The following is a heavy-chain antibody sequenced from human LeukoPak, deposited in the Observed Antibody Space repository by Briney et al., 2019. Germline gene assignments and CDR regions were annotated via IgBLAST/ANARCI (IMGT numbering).Heavy chain of an antibody. Sequence: PGGSLRLSCAASGFTFTSYALSWVRLAPGKGLEWVSTISGNGGSTYYADSVKGRFTISRDNSKNTLYLQMNSLRAEDTAVYYCAREYYYDSSGYYYQGETSAFDIWGQGTMVTVSS. CDR3: AREYYYDSSGYYYQGETSAFDI. J-gene: IGHJ3*02. CDR1: GFTFTSYA. V-gene: IGHV3-23*01. CDR2: ISGNGGST. D-gene: IGHD3-22*01.